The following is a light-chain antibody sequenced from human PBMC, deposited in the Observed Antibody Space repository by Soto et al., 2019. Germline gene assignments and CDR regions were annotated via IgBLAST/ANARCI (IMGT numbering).Light chain of an antibody. CDR1: QSVRSER. Sequence: EIVLTQSPDTLSLSPGERATLSCRASQSVRSERLAWDQHKRGQAPRLVIFDVSSRATGIPERFSGSGSGTDFTLTITRLEPEDFAVYFCQQYDVSPITFGLGTKVDIK. V-gene: IGKV3-20*01. CDR2: DVS. CDR3: QQYDVSPIT. J-gene: IGKJ1*01.